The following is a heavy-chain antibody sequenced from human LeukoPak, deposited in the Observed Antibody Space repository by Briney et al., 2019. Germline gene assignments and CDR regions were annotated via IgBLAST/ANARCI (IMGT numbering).Heavy chain of an antibody. D-gene: IGHD6-19*01. J-gene: IGHJ6*02. CDR1: GFTFSSYW. Sequence: GGSLRLSCAASGFTFSSYWMSWVRQAPGKGLEWVANIKQDGSEKYYVDSVKGRFTISRDNAKNSLYLQMNSLRAEDTAVYYCARDKADSSGWLVYYYYGMDVWGQGTTVTVSS. V-gene: IGHV3-7*01. CDR3: ARDKADSSGWLVYYYYGMDV. CDR2: IKQDGSEK.